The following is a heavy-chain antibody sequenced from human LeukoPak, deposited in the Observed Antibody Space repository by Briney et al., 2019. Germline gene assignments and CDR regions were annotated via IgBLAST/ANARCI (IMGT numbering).Heavy chain of an antibody. V-gene: IGHV1-2*02. Sequence: ASVKVSCKASGYTFAGYYMHWVRQAPGQGLEWMGWINPNSGGTNYAQKYQGRVTMTRDTSISRAYMELSRLRSDDTAVYYCARGAPSEWLSSWGQGTLVTVSS. CDR2: INPNSGGT. J-gene: IGHJ4*02. CDR3: ARGAPSEWLSS. CDR1: GYTFAGYY. D-gene: IGHD3-3*01.